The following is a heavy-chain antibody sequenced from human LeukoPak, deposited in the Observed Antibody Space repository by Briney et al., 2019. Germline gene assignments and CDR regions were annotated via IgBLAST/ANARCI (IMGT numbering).Heavy chain of an antibody. J-gene: IGHJ3*02. Sequence: SETLSLTCTVSGGSISSHYWSWIRQPAGKGLGWIGRIYTSGSTNYNPSLKSRVTMSVDTSKNQFSLKLSSVTAADTAVYYCARVGYYDYVWGSYRSPRDAFDIWGQGTMVTVSS. CDR1: GGSISSHY. V-gene: IGHV4-4*07. CDR2: IYTSGST. D-gene: IGHD3-16*02. CDR3: ARVGYYDYVWGSYRSPRDAFDI.